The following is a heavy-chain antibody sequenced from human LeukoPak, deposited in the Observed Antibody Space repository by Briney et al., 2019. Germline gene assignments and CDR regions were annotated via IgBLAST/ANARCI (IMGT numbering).Heavy chain of an antibody. CDR1: GFTFSSYS. V-gene: IGHV3-21*01. CDR3: ARGLVVPAATDAGYYYGMDV. Sequence: GGSLRLSCAASGFTFSSYSMNWVRQAPGKGLEWVSSISNSSSYIYYADSVKGRFTISRDNAKNSLYLQMNSLRAEDTAVYYCARGLVVPAATDAGYYYGMDVWGQGTTVTVSS. CDR2: ISNSSSYI. J-gene: IGHJ6*02. D-gene: IGHD2-2*01.